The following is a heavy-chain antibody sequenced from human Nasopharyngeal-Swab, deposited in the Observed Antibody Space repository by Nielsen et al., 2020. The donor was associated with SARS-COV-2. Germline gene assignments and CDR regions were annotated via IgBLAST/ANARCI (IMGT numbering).Heavy chain of an antibody. CDR3: VIASSVAFDF. J-gene: IGHJ3*01. D-gene: IGHD5/OR15-5a*01. CDR2: IKVYGSKK. Sequence: GGSLRLSCAASGCPFSRCWMCWVRLAPGKGLELVSHIKVYGSKKYYVDSVNGRFTISRDNTKNSVYLQMNSLRADDTALYYCVIASSVAFDFWGQGTMVTVTS. V-gene: IGHV3-7*01. CDR1: GCPFSRCW.